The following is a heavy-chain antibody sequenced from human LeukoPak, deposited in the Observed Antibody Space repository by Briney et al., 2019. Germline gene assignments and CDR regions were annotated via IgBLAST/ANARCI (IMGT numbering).Heavy chain of an antibody. J-gene: IGHJ4*02. CDR3: AKEGRWLDS. CDR1: GFTFSTYS. V-gene: IGHV3-30*04. D-gene: IGHD4-23*01. Sequence: GRSLRLSCAASGFTFSTYSMHWVRQAPGRGLEWVANILYDGSHEFYADSVKGRFTISRDNSKNTLYLQINSLRTEDTAVYFCAKEGRWLDSWGQGTLVTVSS. CDR2: ILYDGSHE.